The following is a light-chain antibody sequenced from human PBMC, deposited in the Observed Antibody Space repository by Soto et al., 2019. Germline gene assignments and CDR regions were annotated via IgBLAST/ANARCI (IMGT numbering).Light chain of an antibody. CDR1: STDVGGYIY. CDR3: SSYTSRSTPV. V-gene: IGLV2-14*01. J-gene: IGLJ2*01. Sequence: QSALTQPASVSGSPGQSITLSCTGTSTDVGGYIYVSWYQQYPGNAPRLIIYEVSNRPSGVSDRFSGSKSGNTASLTISGLQTEDEADYYCSSYTSRSTPVFGGGTKLTVL. CDR2: EVS.